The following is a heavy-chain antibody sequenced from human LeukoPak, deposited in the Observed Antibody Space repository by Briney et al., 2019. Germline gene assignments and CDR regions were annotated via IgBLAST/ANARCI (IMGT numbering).Heavy chain of an antibody. D-gene: IGHD3-9*01. J-gene: IGHJ4*02. CDR3: AGGTGFIIKD. V-gene: IGHV3-7*03. CDR1: GFTFSLYW. CDR2: IKQDGSEK. Sequence: GGSLRLSCAASGFTFSLYWMNWVRRAPGKGLEWVANIKQDGSEKKYVDSVKGRFTISRDNAKNSLYLQMNNLRVEDTAMYYCAGGTGFIIKDWGQGTLVTVSS.